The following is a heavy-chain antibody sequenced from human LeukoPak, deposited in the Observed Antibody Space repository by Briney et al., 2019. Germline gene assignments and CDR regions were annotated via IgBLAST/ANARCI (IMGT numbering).Heavy chain of an antibody. D-gene: IGHD5-12*01. CDR1: GFTFSSYG. V-gene: IGHV3-33*01. CDR3: ARALYRWAFSGYENSGPEPDY. Sequence: GRSLRLSCAASGFTFSSYGMHWVRQAPGKGLEWVAVIWYDGSNKYYADSVKGRFTISRDNSKNTLYLQMNSLRAEDTAVYYCARALYRWAFSGYENSGPEPDYWGQGTLVTVSS. CDR2: IWYDGSNK. J-gene: IGHJ4*02.